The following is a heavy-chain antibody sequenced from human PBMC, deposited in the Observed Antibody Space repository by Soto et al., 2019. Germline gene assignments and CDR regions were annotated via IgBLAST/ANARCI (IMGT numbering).Heavy chain of an antibody. CDR3: ARDSGYSSFMDV. Sequence: ASVKVSCKASGYTFTSYDINWVRQATGQGLEWMGWMNPNSGNTGYAQKFQGRVTMTRNTSISTAYMELSSLRSEDTAVYYCARDSGYSSFMDVWGQGTTVTVSS. CDR2: MNPNSGNT. CDR1: GYTFTSYD. V-gene: IGHV1-8*01. D-gene: IGHD6-6*01. J-gene: IGHJ6*02.